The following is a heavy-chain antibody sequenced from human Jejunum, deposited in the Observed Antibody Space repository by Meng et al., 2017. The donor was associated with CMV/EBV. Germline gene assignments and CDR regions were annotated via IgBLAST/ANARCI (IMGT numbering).Heavy chain of an antibody. J-gene: IGHJ4*02. Sequence: CTVSGGSIGGDTYYWTWNRQHPGQGLEYIGNVFYRESTYYTPSLRGRITISLDTSKSQFSLKLRSVTAADTAVYYCARWTGEAIDSWGQGTLVTVSS. CDR2: VFYREST. CDR1: GGSIGGDTYY. V-gene: IGHV4-31*03. CDR3: ARWTGEAIDS. D-gene: IGHD3/OR15-3a*01.